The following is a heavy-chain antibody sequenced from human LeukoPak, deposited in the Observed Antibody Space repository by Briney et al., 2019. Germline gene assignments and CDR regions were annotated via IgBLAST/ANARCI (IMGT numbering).Heavy chain of an antibody. Sequence: PGGSLRLSCAASGFTFCSYGMHWVRQAPGKGLEWVAFIRYDGGNKYYADSVKGRFTISRDNSKNTLYLQMNSLRAEDTAVYYCAKDYRSYYDSSGYPPVYWGQGTLVTVSS. CDR1: GFTFCSYG. D-gene: IGHD3-22*01. CDR2: IRYDGGNK. J-gene: IGHJ4*02. V-gene: IGHV3-30*02. CDR3: AKDYRSYYDSSGYPPVY.